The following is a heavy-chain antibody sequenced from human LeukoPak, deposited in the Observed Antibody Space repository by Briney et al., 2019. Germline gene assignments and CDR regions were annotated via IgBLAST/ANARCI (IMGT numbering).Heavy chain of an antibody. CDR1: GFTFDDYA. CDR3: AKDISTWWEPQAFDI. V-gene: IGHV3-9*01. J-gene: IGHJ3*02. CDR2: ISWNSGSI. Sequence: PGRSLRLSCAASGFTFDDYAMHWVWQAPGKGLEGVSGISWNSGSIGYADSVKGRFTISRDNAKNSLYLQMNSLRAEDTALYYCAKDISTWWEPQAFDIWGQGTMVTVSS. D-gene: IGHD1-26*01.